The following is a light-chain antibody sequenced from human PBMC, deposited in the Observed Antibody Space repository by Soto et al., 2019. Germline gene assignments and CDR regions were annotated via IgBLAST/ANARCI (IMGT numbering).Light chain of an antibody. CDR1: QSVSNF. J-gene: IGKJ1*01. Sequence: EKVMTQSPATLSMSPGERATLSCRASQSVSNFLAWYQQKPGQAPRLLIYGASTRATGVPARFSGSGSGTEFTLTNNSLQSEDFAVYYCQQYSNWPSWTFGQGTKVEVK. CDR3: QQYSNWPSWT. V-gene: IGKV3-15*01. CDR2: GAS.